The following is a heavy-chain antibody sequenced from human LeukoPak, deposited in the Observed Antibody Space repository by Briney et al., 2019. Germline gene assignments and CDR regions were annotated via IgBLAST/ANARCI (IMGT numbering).Heavy chain of an antibody. CDR1: GGSISSYY. D-gene: IGHD5-18*01. CDR2: IYYSGST. J-gene: IGHJ4*02. Sequence: KPSETLSLTCTVSGGSISSYYWSWIRQPPGKGLEWIGYIYYSGSTNYNPSLKSRVTISVDTSKNQFSLKLSSVTAADTAVYYCARSAGGRTAMVTWGQGTLVTVSS. V-gene: IGHV4-59*08. CDR3: ARSAGGRTAMVT.